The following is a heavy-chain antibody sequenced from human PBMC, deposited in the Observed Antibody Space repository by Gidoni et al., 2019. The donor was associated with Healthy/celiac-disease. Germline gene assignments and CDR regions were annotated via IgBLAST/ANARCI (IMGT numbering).Heavy chain of an antibody. J-gene: IGHJ5*02. D-gene: IGHD4-17*01. V-gene: IGHV4-39*01. CDR2: TYYSGST. CDR1: GCSISSSSYY. CDR3: ARHGIGDGDDDNWFDP. Sequence: QLQLQESGPGLVKPSETLSLTCTVSGCSISSSSYYWGWIRQPPGKGLEWIGSTYYSGSTYYNPSLKSRVTISVDTSKNQFSLKLSSVTAADTAVYYGARHGIGDGDDDNWFDPWGQGTLVTVSS.